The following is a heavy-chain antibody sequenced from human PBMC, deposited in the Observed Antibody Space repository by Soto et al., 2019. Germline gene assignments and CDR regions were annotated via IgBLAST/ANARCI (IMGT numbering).Heavy chain of an antibody. CDR1: GFTFSDYY. J-gene: IGHJ5*02. V-gene: IGHV3-11*03. D-gene: IGHD4-17*01. Sequence: QVQLLESGGGLVQPGGSLRLSCAASGFTFSDYYMSWIRQAPGKGLEWVSYISSSSSYTNYADSVKGRFTISRDNAKNSLYLPMNSLRAEDTAVYYCARSATVTSRAVDPWGQGTLVTVSS. CDR2: ISSSSSYT. CDR3: ARSATVTSRAVDP.